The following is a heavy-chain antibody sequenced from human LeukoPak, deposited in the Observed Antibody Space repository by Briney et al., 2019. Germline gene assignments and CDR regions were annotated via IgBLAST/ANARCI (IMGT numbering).Heavy chain of an antibody. CDR1: GFTFSDYY. CDR3: AKDCKGEVRTPFDY. J-gene: IGHJ4*02. CDR2: ISGSGGST. D-gene: IGHD3-16*01. Sequence: SGGSLRLSCAASGFTFSDYYMSWIRQAPGKGLEWVSAISGSGGSTYYADSVKGRFTISRDNSKNTLYLQMNSLRAEDTAVYYCAKDCKGEVRTPFDYWGQGTLSPSPQ. V-gene: IGHV3-23*01.